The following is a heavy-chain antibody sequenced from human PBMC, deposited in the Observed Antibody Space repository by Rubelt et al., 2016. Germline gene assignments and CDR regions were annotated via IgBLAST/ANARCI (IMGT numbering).Heavy chain of an antibody. V-gene: IGHV5-51*01. CDR1: GYSFTNYW. Sequence: EVQLVQSGAEVKKPGESLRISCKGSGYSFTNYWIAWMRQMPGKGLDYMGITYPVDSDPIYSPSFQGQVTISADKSISTAYLQWSSLKASDTAMYYCARRGDGYPVIAFDIWGQGTMVTVSS. J-gene: IGHJ3*02. CDR3: ARRGDGYPVIAFDI. CDR2: TYPVDSDP. D-gene: IGHD5-24*01.